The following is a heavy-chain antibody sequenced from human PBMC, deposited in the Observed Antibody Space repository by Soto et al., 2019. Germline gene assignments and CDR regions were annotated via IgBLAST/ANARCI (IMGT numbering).Heavy chain of an antibody. J-gene: IGHJ4*02. CDR2: INPSGGST. V-gene: IGHV1-46*03. Sequence: QVQLVQSGAEVKKPGASVKVSCKASGYTFTSYYMHWVRQAPGQGLEWMGIINPSGGSTSYAQKFHGRVTMTRDTSTSTVYMELSSLRSEDTAVYYCARGDIVVVVAATGNDFDYWGQGTLVTVSS. D-gene: IGHD2-15*01. CDR3: ARGDIVVVVAATGNDFDY. CDR1: GYTFTSYY.